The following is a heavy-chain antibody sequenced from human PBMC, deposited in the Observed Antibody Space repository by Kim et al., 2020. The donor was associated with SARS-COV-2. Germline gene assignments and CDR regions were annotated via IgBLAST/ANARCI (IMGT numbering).Heavy chain of an antibody. V-gene: IGHV3-21*01. Sequence: GGSLRLSCAASGFTFSSYSMNWVRQAPGKGLEWVSSISSSSSYIYYADSVKGRFTISRDNAKNSLYLQMNSLRAEDTAVYYCARDLKYYDILTGSEYFDYWGQGTLVTVSS. CDR1: GFTFSSYS. D-gene: IGHD3-9*01. CDR2: ISSSSSYI. CDR3: ARDLKYYDILTGSEYFDY. J-gene: IGHJ4*02.